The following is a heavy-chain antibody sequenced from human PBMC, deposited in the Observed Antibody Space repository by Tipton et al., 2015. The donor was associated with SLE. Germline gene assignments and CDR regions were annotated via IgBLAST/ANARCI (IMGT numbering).Heavy chain of an antibody. V-gene: IGHV3-23*01. D-gene: IGHD3-10*01. CDR2: ISGSGGST. CDR3: AKGEMVQGVIGYFDY. Sequence: GSLRLSCAASGFTFSSYAMSWVRQAPGKGLEWVSAISGSGGSTYYADSVKGRFTISRDNSKNTLYLQMNSLRAEDTAVYYCAKGEMVQGVIGYFDYWGQGTLVTVSS. CDR1: GFTFSSYA. J-gene: IGHJ4*02.